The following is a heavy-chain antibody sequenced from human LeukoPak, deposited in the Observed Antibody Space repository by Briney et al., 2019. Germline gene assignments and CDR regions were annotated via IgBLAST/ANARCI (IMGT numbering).Heavy chain of an antibody. Sequence: GGSLRLSCAASGFTFDDYAMHWVRQAPGKGLEWVSGISWNSGSIGYADSVKGRFTISRDSAKNSLYLQMNSLRAEDTALYYYAKGRSSSWYDGMDVWGQGTTVTVSS. V-gene: IGHV3-9*01. J-gene: IGHJ6*02. CDR2: ISWNSGSI. CDR1: GFTFDDYA. CDR3: AKGRSSSWYDGMDV. D-gene: IGHD6-13*01.